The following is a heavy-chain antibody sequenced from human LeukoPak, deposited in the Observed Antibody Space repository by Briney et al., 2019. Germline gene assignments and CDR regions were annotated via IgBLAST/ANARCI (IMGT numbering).Heavy chain of an antibody. D-gene: IGHD3-10*01. CDR1: GFTFSTYS. CDR3: VRIWFADWYFDL. CDR2: ISSSSSYI. Sequence: PGGSLRLSCAASGFTFSTYSMNWVRQAPGKGLEWVSSISSSSSYIYYADSMKGRFTISRDNAKNSLYLQMNSLRAEDTAVYYCVRIWFADWYFDLWGRGTLVTGSS. J-gene: IGHJ2*01. V-gene: IGHV3-21*01.